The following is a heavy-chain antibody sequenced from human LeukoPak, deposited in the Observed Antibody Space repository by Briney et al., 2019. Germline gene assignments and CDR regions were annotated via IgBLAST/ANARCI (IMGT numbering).Heavy chain of an antibody. D-gene: IGHD2/OR15-2a*01. CDR2: IYYSGST. J-gene: IGHJ3*02. Sequence: SSETLSLTCTVSGGSISSSSYYWGWIRQPPGKGLEWIGSIYYSGSTYYNPSLKSRVTISVDTSKNQFSLKLSSVTAADTAVYYCARDNRDGGLAFDIWGQGTMVTVSS. CDR3: ARDNRDGGLAFDI. CDR1: GGSISSSSYY. V-gene: IGHV4-39*07.